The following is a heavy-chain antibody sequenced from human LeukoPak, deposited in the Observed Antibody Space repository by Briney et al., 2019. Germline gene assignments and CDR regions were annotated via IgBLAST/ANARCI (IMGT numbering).Heavy chain of an antibody. J-gene: IGHJ4*02. CDR2: IYYRGST. V-gene: IGHV4-39*07. Sequence: SETLSLTCTVSGGSISSTIYYWGWIRQPPGKGLEWIGSIYYRGSTYYNPSLKSRVAISVDTSKNQFSLKLSSVTAADTAVYYCASGSSWSFDYWGQGTLVTVSS. D-gene: IGHD6-13*01. CDR1: GGSISSTIYY. CDR3: ASGSSWSFDY.